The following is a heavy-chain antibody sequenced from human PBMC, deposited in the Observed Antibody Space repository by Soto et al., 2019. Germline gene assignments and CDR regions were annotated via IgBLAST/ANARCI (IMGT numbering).Heavy chain of an antibody. V-gene: IGHV4-59*12. CDR2: IFHRGST. D-gene: IGHD3-16*02. CDR1: GASINTYY. J-gene: IGHJ4*02. Sequence: PSETLSLTCTVSGASINTYYWSWIRQPPQKGLEWIGYIFHRGSTTYNPSLKSRVTISIDASKKYLSLRLNSVTAADTAVYYCARVRNRRDIDYWGQGIRVTVSS. CDR3: ARVRNRRDIDY.